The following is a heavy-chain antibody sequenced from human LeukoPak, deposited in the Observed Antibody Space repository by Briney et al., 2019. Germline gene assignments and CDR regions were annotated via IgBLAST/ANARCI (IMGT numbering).Heavy chain of an antibody. CDR1: GGSFSGYY. J-gene: IGHJ6*03. CDR3: ARHKDYYYSYMDV. Sequence: SETLSLTCAAYGGSFSGYYWSWIRQPPGKGREGIGTIFYSGSTYYNPSLTSRVTISVDTAKNQFSLKLSSVTAADTAVYYCARHKDYYYSYMDVWGKGTTVTISS. CDR2: IFYSGST. V-gene: IGHV4-34*12.